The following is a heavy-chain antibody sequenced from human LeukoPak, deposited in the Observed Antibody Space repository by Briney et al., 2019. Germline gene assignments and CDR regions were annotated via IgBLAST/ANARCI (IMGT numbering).Heavy chain of an antibody. J-gene: IGHJ4*02. V-gene: IGHV1-18*01. D-gene: IGHD5-18*01. Sequence: GASVKVSCKASGYTFTNYGITWVRQAPGQGLEWMGWISTYNGNTNYAQKLQGRVTMTTDTSTSTAYMELRSLRSDDTAMYYCARDRMDTGTYFDYWGQGTLVTVSS. CDR2: ISTYNGNT. CDR1: GYTFTNYG. CDR3: ARDRMDTGTYFDY.